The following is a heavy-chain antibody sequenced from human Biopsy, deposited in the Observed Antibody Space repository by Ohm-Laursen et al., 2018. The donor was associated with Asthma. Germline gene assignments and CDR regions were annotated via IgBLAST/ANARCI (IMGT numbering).Heavy chain of an antibody. D-gene: IGHD1-26*01. CDR2: ISWNSGSI. V-gene: IGHV3-9*01. CDR3: AKGEWELLEANFGY. Sequence: SLRLSCTASGFTFDDYAMHWVRQAPGKGLEWVSGISWNSGSIGYADSVKGRFTISRYNDKNSLYLQMNSLRAEDTVLYYCAKGEWELLEANFGYWGQGTLVTVSS. CDR1: GFTFDDYA. J-gene: IGHJ4*02.